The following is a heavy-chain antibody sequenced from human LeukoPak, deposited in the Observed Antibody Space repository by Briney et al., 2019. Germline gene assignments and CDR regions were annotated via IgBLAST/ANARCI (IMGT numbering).Heavy chain of an antibody. V-gene: IGHV3-23*01. Sequence: GGSLRLSCEASGFTFSRYAMIWVRQAPGKGLEWVSAISGSGGGTQYADSVKGRFTISRDNSKNSLFLQINSLRAEDTAVYYCANGGTYSSGPGGQGTLVTVSS. CDR2: ISGSGGGT. CDR3: ANGGTYSSGP. D-gene: IGHD3-22*01. J-gene: IGHJ4*02. CDR1: GFTFSRYA.